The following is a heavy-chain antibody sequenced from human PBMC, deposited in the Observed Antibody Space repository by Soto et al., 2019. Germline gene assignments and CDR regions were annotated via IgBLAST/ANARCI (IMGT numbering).Heavy chain of an antibody. Sequence: QVQLLESGGGLVKPGGSLRLSCAASGFTFSDYYMTWIRQAPGKGLEWVSYISGSTGNIYYADSVKGRFTISRDNAKDSLYLQMNSLRAEDTAVYYCARGSGSDAFDIWGQGTMVAVSS. V-gene: IGHV3-11*03. CDR2: ISGSTGNI. CDR3: ARGSGSDAFDI. CDR1: GFTFSDYY. J-gene: IGHJ3*02.